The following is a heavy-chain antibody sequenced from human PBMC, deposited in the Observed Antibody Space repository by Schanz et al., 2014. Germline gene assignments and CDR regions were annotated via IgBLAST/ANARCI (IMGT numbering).Heavy chain of an antibody. Sequence: QVQLVQSGAEVKKPGASVKVSCKASGYTTFTDYYIHWVRQAPGQGLEWMGRIIPILGIANYAQKFQGRVTITADRSTSTAYMELSSLRSEDTAVYYCARAKRFGDMDVWGQGTRVTVSS. V-gene: IGHV1-69*09. D-gene: IGHD3-10*01. CDR3: ARAKRFGDMDV. J-gene: IGHJ6*02. CDR2: IIPILGIA. CDR1: GYTTFTDYY.